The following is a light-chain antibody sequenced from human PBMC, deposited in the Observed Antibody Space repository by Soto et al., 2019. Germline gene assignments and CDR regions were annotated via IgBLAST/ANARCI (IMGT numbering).Light chain of an antibody. J-gene: IGKJ1*01. CDR3: QQYGSLREWT. CDR1: QSVSSSY. CDR2: GAS. V-gene: IGKV3-20*01. Sequence: EIVLTQSPGTLSLSPGERATLSCRASQSVSSSYLAWYQQKPGQAPRLLIYGASSRATGIPDRFSGSGSGTDFTLTISRLEPEDFAVYYCQQYGSLREWTFGQGTKVEIK.